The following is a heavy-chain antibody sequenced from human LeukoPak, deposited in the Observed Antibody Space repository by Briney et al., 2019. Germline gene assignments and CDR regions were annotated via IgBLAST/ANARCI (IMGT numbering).Heavy chain of an antibody. Sequence: GGSLRLSCAASGFTFSSYSMNWVRQAPGKGLERVSSISSSSSYIYYADSVKGRFTISRDNAKNSLYLQLNSLRPEDTALYYCSTEPRSLLYWGHGTLVTVSS. D-gene: IGHD4-17*01. CDR1: GFTFSSYS. CDR2: ISSSSSYI. J-gene: IGHJ4*01. CDR3: STEPRSLLY. V-gene: IGHV3-21*04.